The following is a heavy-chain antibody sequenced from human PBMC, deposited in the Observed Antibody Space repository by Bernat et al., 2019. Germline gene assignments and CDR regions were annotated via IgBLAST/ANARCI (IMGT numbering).Heavy chain of an antibody. CDR2: IKSKTDGGTT. J-gene: IGHJ4*02. V-gene: IGHV3-15*07. CDR1: GFTFSNAW. CDR3: ARLGGSYGQFDY. D-gene: IGHD3-16*01. Sequence: EVQLVESGGGLVKPGGSLRLSCAASGFTFSNAWMQWVRQAPGKGLEWVGRIKSKTDGGTTDYAAPVKGRFTISRDDSRNTLYLQMNTLRAEDTAVYFCARLGGSYGQFDYWGQGTLVTVSS.